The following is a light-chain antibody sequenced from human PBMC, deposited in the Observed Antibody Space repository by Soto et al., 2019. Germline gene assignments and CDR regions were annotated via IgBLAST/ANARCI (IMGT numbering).Light chain of an antibody. Sequence: QSVLTQPPSVSGAPGQRVTISCTGSSSNIGAGYDVHWYQQLPGTAPKLLTYGNSTRPSGVPDRFSGSKSGTAASLAITGLQAEDESDYYCQSYDSSLSGSVFVGGTKLTVL. V-gene: IGLV1-40*01. CDR2: GNS. J-gene: IGLJ2*01. CDR1: SSNIGAGYD. CDR3: QSYDSSLSGSV.